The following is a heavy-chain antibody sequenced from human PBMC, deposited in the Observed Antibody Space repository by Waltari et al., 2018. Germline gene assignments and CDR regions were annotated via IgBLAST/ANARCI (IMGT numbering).Heavy chain of an antibody. CDR1: GFTFRSYA. D-gene: IGHD4-17*01. V-gene: IGHV3-23*04. CDR2: ISCRCGST. CDR3: ASYFGDPDPYYFEY. J-gene: IGHJ4*02. Sequence: EVQLVESGGGLVQPGGSLRISCAASGFTFRSYAMSWVRQAPGKGLEWVSAISCRCGSTYYADSVKCRFTISRDNSKYTLYLQMNSLRAEDTAVYYCASYFGDPDPYYFEYWGQGALVIVSS.